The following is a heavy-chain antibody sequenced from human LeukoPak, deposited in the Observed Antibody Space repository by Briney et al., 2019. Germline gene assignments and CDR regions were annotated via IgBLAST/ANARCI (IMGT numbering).Heavy chain of an antibody. CDR1: GYTFTSYY. D-gene: IGHD6-13*01. CDR2: INPSGGST. Sequence: ASVKVSCKASGYTFTSYYMHWVRQAPGQGLEWMGIINPSGGSTSYAQKFQGRVTMTRDTSTSTVYMELSSLRSEDTAVYYCARSYSSPDYYYYMDVWGKGTTVTVSS. J-gene: IGHJ6*03. V-gene: IGHV1-46*01. CDR3: ARSYSSPDYYYYMDV.